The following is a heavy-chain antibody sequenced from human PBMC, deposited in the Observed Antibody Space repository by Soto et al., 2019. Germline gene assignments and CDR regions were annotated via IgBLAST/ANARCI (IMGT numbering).Heavy chain of an antibody. J-gene: IGHJ4*02. CDR1: GFTFSSYG. CDR3: ARGRCDFEY. D-gene: IGHD2-8*01. CDR2: IWYDGSNK. Sequence: QVQLVESGGGVVQPGRSLRLSCAASGFTFSSYGMHWVRKAPGKGLEWVAVIWYDGSNKYYADSVKGRFTISRDNSKNTLYLQMNSLRAEDTAVYYCARGRCDFEYWGRGTLVTVSS. V-gene: IGHV3-33*01.